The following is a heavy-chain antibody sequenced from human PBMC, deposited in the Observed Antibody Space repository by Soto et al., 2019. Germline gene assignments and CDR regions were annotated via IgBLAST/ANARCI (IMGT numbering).Heavy chain of an antibody. CDR2: IVVGSGHI. V-gene: IGHV1-58*02. CDR1: GFTFTTSA. J-gene: IGHJ6*02. CDR3: AATIIAVGGSGYYGLDV. Sequence: ASVKVSCKASGFTFTTSAMQWVRQARGQRLERIGWIVVGSGHINYAQQFHGRVTITRDMSTGTVYMDLSSLRSEDTAVYYCAATIIAVGGSGYYGLDVWGQGTTVTSP. D-gene: IGHD6-19*01.